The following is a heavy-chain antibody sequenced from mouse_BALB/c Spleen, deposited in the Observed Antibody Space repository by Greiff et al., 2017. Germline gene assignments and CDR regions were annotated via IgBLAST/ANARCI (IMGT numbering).Heavy chain of an antibody. CDR3: ARQGATEFITTVVAPYAMDY. CDR1: GFTFSSYG. V-gene: IGHV5-6*01. D-gene: IGHD1-1*01. J-gene: IGHJ4*01. CDR2: ISSGGSYT. Sequence: EVKVVESGGDLVKPGGSLKLSCAASGFTFSSYGMSWVRQTPDKRLEWVATISSGGSYTYYPDSVKGRFTISRDNAKNTLYLQMNSLKSEDTAMYYCARQGATEFITTVVAPYAMDYWGQGTSVTVSS.